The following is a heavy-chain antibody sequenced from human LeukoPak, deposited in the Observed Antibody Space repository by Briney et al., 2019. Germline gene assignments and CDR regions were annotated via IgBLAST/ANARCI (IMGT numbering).Heavy chain of an antibody. CDR1: GYSFTSYW. D-gene: IGHD2-2*01. Sequence: GESLKISCKGSGYSFTSYWIGWVRQMPGKGLEWMGIVYPGDSDTRYSPSFQGQVTISADKSISTAYLQWSSLKASDTATYYCATRGVVVPAAQLFDYWGQGTLVTVSS. V-gene: IGHV5-51*01. J-gene: IGHJ4*02. CDR2: VYPGDSDT. CDR3: ATRGVVVPAAQLFDY.